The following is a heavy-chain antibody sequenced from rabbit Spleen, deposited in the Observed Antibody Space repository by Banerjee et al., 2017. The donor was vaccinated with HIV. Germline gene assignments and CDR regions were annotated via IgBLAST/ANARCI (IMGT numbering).Heavy chain of an antibody. V-gene: IGHV1S45*01. CDR2: IDIGRRSTT. J-gene: IGHJ4*01. CDR1: GLDFSSSYW. CDR3: ARDSAGREDFNL. D-gene: IGHD4-2*01. Sequence: QEQLVESGGGLVTPGASLTLTCMSSGLDFSSSYWICWVHQAPGKGLEWIACIDIGRRSTTYYANWAKGRFTISRPSSTRVTLQMTSLTDADTATYFCARDSAGREDFNLWGPGTLVTVS.